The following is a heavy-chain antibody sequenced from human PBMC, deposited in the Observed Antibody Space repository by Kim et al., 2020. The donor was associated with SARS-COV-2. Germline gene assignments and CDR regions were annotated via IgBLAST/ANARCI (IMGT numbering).Heavy chain of an antibody. V-gene: IGHV4-39*07. CDR3: ARGGDVVVAATWAY. CDR2: IHYSGTT. J-gene: IGHJ4*01. Sequence: SETLSLTCIVSGGSISSSTYYWGWIRQPPGKGLEWVGNIHYSGTTYYNPSLKSRVTISVDTSKNQFSLKLSSVTAADTAVYYCARGGDVVVAATWAYWG. D-gene: IGHD2-15*01. CDR1: GGSISSSTYY.